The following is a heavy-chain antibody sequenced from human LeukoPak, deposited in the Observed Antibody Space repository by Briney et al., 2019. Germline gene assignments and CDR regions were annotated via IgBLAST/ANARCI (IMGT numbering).Heavy chain of an antibody. Sequence: GASVKVSCKASGGTFSSYAISWVRQAPGQGLEWMGGIIPIFGTANYAQKFQGRVTITADESTSTAYMELSSLRSEDTAVYYCASPSSTSQPHYYYMDVWGKGTTVTVSS. J-gene: IGHJ6*03. V-gene: IGHV1-69*13. CDR2: IIPIFGTA. D-gene: IGHD2-2*01. CDR3: ASPSSTSQPHYYYMDV. CDR1: GGTFSSYA.